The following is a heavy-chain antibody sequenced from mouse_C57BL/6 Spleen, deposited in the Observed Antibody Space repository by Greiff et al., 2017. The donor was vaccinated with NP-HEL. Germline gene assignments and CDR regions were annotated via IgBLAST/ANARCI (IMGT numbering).Heavy chain of an antibody. Sequence: QVQLQQPGAELVKPGASVKLSCKASGYTFTSYWMHWVKQRPGQGLEWIGMIHPNSGSTNYNEKFKSKATLTVDKSSSTAYMQLSILTSEDSVVYCCARSEVYGNYEAMDYWGQGTSVTVSS. CDR2: IHPNSGST. V-gene: IGHV1-64*01. D-gene: IGHD2-1*01. CDR3: ARSEVYGNYEAMDY. J-gene: IGHJ4*01. CDR1: GYTFTSYW.